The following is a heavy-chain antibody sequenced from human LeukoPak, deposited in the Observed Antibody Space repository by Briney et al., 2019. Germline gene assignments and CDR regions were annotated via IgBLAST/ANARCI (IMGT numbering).Heavy chain of an antibody. D-gene: IGHD5-12*01. CDR3: ANHYSGYINY. Sequence: SETLSPTCSVSGDSIRKDNWWTWVRRSPEKGLEWLGEIYDSGKTNYHPSLRSRIAISIDTAKRQFSLELTAVTAADTAVYYCANHYSGYINYWGQGTLVTVSS. J-gene: IGHJ4*02. CDR2: IYDSGKT. CDR1: GDSIRKDNW. V-gene: IGHV4/OR15-8*02.